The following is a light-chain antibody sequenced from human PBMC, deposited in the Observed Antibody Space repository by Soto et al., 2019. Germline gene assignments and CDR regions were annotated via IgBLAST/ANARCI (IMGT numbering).Light chain of an antibody. J-gene: IGKJ2*01. CDR1: QSVNGNY. Sequence: EIVLTQSPGTLSLSPGERATLSCRASQSVNGNYLTWYQQKPGQAPRLLIYCASSRATGIPDRFSGSGSGTDFNLTISRLEPEDFAVYYCQQYGSSFRYTFGQGTKLEIK. CDR3: QQYGSSFRYT. V-gene: IGKV3-20*01. CDR2: CAS.